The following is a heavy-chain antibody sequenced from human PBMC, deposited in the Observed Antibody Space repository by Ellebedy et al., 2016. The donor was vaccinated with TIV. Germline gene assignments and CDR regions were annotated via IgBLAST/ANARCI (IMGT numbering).Heavy chain of an antibody. J-gene: IGHJ2*01. CDR2: IYYSGST. V-gene: IGHV4-39*07. CDR1: GGSISSSSYY. CDR3: ARVTGWYFDL. D-gene: IGHD3-16*01. Sequence: SETLSLTCTVSGGSISSSSYYWGWIRQPPGKGLEWIGSIYYSGSTNYNPSLKSRVTISVDTSKNQFSLKLSSVTAADTAAYYCARVTGWYFDLWGRGTVVTVSS.